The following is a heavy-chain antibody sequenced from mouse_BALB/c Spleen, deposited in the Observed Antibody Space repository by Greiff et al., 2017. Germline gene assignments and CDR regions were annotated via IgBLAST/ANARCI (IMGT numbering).Heavy chain of an antibody. CDR3: TGAPYFYGSSYVYAMDY. V-gene: IGHV1-5*01. CDR1: GYTFTSYW. J-gene: IGHJ4*01. D-gene: IGHD1-1*01. Sequence: VQLQQSGTVLARPGASVKMSCKASGYTFTSYWMHWVKQRPGQGLEWIGAIYPGNSDTSYNQKFKGKAKLTAVTSTSTAYMELSSLTNEDSAVCYCTGAPYFYGSSYVYAMDYWGQGTSVTVSS. CDR2: IYPGNSDT.